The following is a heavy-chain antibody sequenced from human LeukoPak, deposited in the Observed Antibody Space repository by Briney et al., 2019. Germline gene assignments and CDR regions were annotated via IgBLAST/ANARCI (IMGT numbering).Heavy chain of an antibody. CDR3: ARARWTSTATTYYLDH. Sequence: ASVKVSCKASGYTFTSYAIQWVRQPPGQRLEGMGGIDAGNGKTKYSQNLHGRVSITSDTSATTAYMDLSSPRSEDTAVYYCARARWTSTATTYYLDHWGQGTLVTVSS. D-gene: IGHD4-17*01. CDR2: IDAGNGKT. CDR1: GYTFTSYA. V-gene: IGHV1-3*01. J-gene: IGHJ4*02.